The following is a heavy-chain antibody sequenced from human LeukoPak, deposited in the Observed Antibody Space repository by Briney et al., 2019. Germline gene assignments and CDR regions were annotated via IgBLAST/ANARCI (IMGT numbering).Heavy chain of an antibody. Sequence: PSETLSLTCTVSGGSISSYYWSWIRQPPGKGLEWIGYIYNSGSTSYNSSLKSRVTMSVDTSKNQISLKLSSVTAADTAVYYCAGELYYDILTGYYSHWFDPWGQGTLVTVSS. CDR1: GGSISSYY. D-gene: IGHD3-9*01. J-gene: IGHJ5*02. V-gene: IGHV4-59*01. CDR3: AGELYYDILTGYYSHWFDP. CDR2: IYNSGST.